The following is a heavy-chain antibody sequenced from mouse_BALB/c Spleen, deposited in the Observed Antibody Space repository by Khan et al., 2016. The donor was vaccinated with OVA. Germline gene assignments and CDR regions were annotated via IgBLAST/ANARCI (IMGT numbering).Heavy chain of an antibody. V-gene: IGHV1S136*01. J-gene: IGHJ2*01. CDR1: GYTFSTYV. Sequence: VRLQQSGPELVKPGASVKMSCKASGYTFSTYVMHWVKQKPGQGLEWIGYINPYNDGTKFNEKFKGKATLTSDISSSTAYMELSSLTSEDSAVYYCARRLDYFDSGGQGTTLTVSS. CDR3: ARRLDYFDS. CDR2: INPYNDGT. D-gene: IGHD1-2*01.